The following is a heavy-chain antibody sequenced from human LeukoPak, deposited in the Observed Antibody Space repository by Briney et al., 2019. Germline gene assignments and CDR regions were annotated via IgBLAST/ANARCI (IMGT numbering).Heavy chain of an antibody. V-gene: IGHV3-20*04. CDR2: INWNGGST. J-gene: IGHJ6*03. CDR3: AREISGIAVAGTGPYYYYYMDV. Sequence: PGGSLRLSCAAPGFTFDDYGMSWVRQAPGKGLEWVSGINWNGGSTGYADSVKGRFTISRDNAKNSLYLQMNSLRAEDTALYYCAREISGIAVAGTGPYYYYYMDVWGKGTTVTVSS. CDR1: GFTFDDYG. D-gene: IGHD6-19*01.